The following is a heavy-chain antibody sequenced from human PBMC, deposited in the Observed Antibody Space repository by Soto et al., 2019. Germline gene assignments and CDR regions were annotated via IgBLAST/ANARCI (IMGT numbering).Heavy chain of an antibody. Sequence: QVQLQESGPGLVKPSETLSLTCTVSGGSVSSGSYYWSWIRQPPGKGLEWIGYIYYSGSTNYNPSPKRRVTISVATSKNQFSRKLSSVTAADTAVYYCARGGDCWSGYSNWGQGTLVTVSS. J-gene: IGHJ4*02. CDR1: GGSVSSGSYY. CDR3: ARGGDCWSGYSN. V-gene: IGHV4-61*01. CDR2: IYYSGST. D-gene: IGHD3-3*01.